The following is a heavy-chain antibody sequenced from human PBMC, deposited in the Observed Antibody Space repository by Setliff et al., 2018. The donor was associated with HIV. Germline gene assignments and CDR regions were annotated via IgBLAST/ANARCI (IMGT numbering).Heavy chain of an antibody. J-gene: IGHJ3*02. CDR3: ARDPSYSPYYDFWSGYYPHDALDI. V-gene: IGHV1-69*13. Sequence: SVKVSCKASGGTFSSYAISWVRQAPGQGLEWMGGIIPIFGTANYAQKFQGRVTITADESTSAAYMELSSLRSEDTAVYYCARDPSYSPYYDFWSGYYPHDALDIWGQGTMVTVSS. CDR2: IIPIFGTA. CDR1: GGTFSSYA. D-gene: IGHD3-3*01.